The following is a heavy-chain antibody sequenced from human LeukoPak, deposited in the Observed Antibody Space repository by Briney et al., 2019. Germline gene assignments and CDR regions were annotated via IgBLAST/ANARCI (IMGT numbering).Heavy chain of an antibody. CDR1: GGPISSSSYY. J-gene: IGHJ4*02. V-gene: IGHV4-39*07. D-gene: IGHD6-13*01. CDR3: ARGGIAAV. Sequence: SETLSLTCTVSGGPISSSSYYWGWIRQPPGKGLEWIGSIYYSGSTYYNPSLKSRVTISVDTSKNQFSLKLSSVTAADTAVYYCARGGIAAVWGQGTLVTVSS. CDR2: IYYSGST.